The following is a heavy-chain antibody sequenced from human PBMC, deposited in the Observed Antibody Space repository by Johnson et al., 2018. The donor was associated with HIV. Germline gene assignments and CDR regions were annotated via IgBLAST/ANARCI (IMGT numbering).Heavy chain of an antibody. V-gene: IGHV3-11*04. J-gene: IGHJ3*02. CDR2: ISSSGSTI. CDR1: GFSFSDYY. D-gene: IGHD4/OR15-4a*01. Sequence: QVQLVESGGGLVKPGKSLRLSCAASGFSFSDYYMSWIRQAPGKGLEWVSFISSSGSTIYYADSVKGRFTISRDNAKNSLFLQMTSLRAEDTAVYYCARDSTPWGDDYVDYAFDIWGQGTLVTVSS. CDR3: ARDSTPWGDDYVDYAFDI.